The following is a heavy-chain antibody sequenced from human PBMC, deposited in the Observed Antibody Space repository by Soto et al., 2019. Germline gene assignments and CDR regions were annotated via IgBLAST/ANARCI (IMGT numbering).Heavy chain of an antibody. CDR2: ISNDGSTQ. CDR1: GFTFSTYA. Sequence: QVQLVQSGGGVVQPGKSLRLSCAASGFTFSTYAFHWVRQAPVKGLEWVSIISNDGSTQFHSESVKGRFTISRDNSRNTLYLQMNAFRPEETAVYYCARGPLMIMGPDPYFDYCCQGTLVTVSS. D-gene: IGHD2-8*01. V-gene: IGHV3-30*03. CDR3: ARGPLMIMGPDPYFDY. J-gene: IGHJ4*02.